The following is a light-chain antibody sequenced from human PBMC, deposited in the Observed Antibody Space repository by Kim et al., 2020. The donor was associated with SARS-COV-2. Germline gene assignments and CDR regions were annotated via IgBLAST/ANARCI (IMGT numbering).Light chain of an antibody. J-gene: IGLJ2*01. V-gene: IGLV2-14*03. CDR1: RRAVAAYNF. CDR2: DGD. CDR3: SSFRSGNTLL. Sequence: GQSFTSSCAGMRRAVAAYNFVSWYQQHPGEAPKVIIYDGDHRPSGVSNRVSGSKSGTTASLTISEVQAEDGADYYCSSFRSGNTLLFGGGTQLTVL.